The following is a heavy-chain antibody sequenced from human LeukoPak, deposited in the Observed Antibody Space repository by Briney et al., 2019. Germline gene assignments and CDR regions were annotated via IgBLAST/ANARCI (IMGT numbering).Heavy chain of an antibody. D-gene: IGHD4-11*01. CDR3: AKDGVTTTDYYYYGMDV. Sequence: GRSLRLSCAASGFTFDDYAMHWVRQAPVKGLEWVSGISWNSGSIGYADSVKGRFTISRDNAKNSLYLQMNSLRAEDTALYYCAKDGVTTTDYYYYGMDVWGQGTTVTVSS. J-gene: IGHJ6*02. V-gene: IGHV3-9*01. CDR2: ISWNSGSI. CDR1: GFTFDDYA.